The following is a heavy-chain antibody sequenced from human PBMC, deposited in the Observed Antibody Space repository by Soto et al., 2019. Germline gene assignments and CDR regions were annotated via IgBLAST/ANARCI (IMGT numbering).Heavy chain of an antibody. CDR2: IRGDDSST. D-gene: IGHD1-26*01. CDR3: AKTRAVSGSYSSDGMDV. CDR1: GVTFSSYA. V-gene: IGHV3-23*01. Sequence: EVQLLESGGGLVQPGGSLRLSCAASGVTFSSYALTWVPQAPGKGLECVSAIRGDDSSTYYADTVKGRFTISRDKSKSTLYLQMNRLRAEDTALDYCAKTRAVSGSYSSDGMDVWGQGTTVTVSS. J-gene: IGHJ6*02.